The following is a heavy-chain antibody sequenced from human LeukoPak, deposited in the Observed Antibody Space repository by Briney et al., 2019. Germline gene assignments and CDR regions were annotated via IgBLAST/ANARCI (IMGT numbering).Heavy chain of an antibody. J-gene: IGHJ3*02. CDR1: GYSFINYW. CDR3: ARRTKSRGEYSSSSYAFDI. V-gene: IGHV5-51*01. CDR2: IYPGDSDT. D-gene: IGHD6-6*01. Sequence: GESLKISCKGSGYSFINYWIGWVRQMPGKGLEWMGIIYPGDSDTRYSPSFQGQVTISADKSISTAYLQWSSLKASDTAMYYCARRTKSRGEYSSSSYAFDIWGQGIMVTVSS.